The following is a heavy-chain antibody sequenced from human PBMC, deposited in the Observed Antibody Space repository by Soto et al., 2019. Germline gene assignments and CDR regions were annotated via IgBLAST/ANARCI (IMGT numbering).Heavy chain of an antibody. Sequence: QVQLVQSGAEVKKPGASVKVSCKASGYTFTSYDINWVRQATGQGLEWMGWMNPNSGNTGYAQKFQGRVTMTRNTSISTTYMELSSLRSEDTAAYYCARLDYRAYYYYYMDVWGKGTTVTVSS. CDR1: GYTFTSYD. J-gene: IGHJ6*03. V-gene: IGHV1-8*01. D-gene: IGHD4-4*01. CDR2: MNPNSGNT. CDR3: ARLDYRAYYYYYMDV.